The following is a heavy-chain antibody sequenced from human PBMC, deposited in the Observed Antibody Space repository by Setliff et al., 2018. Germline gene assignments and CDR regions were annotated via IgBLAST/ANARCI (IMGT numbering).Heavy chain of an antibody. CDR1: GYTFVNYG. V-gene: IGHV1-18*01. D-gene: IGHD1-26*01. J-gene: IGHJ6*02. Sequence: ASVKVSCKASGYTFVNYGINWVRQAPGQGLEWVGWIKTFSFKANYAQKFQDRVTITTDTSTTTAHMELRGLRFDDTATYYCARFRVSSGGYNYYTMDVWGQGTTGTVSS. CDR3: ARFRVSSGGYNYYTMDV. CDR2: IKTFSFKA.